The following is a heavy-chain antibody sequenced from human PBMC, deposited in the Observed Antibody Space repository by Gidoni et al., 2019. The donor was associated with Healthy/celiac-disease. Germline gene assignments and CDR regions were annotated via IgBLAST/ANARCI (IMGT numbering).Heavy chain of an antibody. CDR3: ARDDGTIRYSSGWYQELDY. J-gene: IGHJ4*02. Sequence: QVQLVQSGAEVKKPGSSVKVSCKASGGTFSSYAISWGRQAPGQGLEWMGGIIPIFCTASYAQKFQGRVTITADESTSTAYMELSSLRSEDTAVYYCARDDGTIRYSSGWYQELDYWGQGTLVTVSS. V-gene: IGHV1-69*01. D-gene: IGHD6-19*01. CDR2: IIPIFCTA. CDR1: GGTFSSYA.